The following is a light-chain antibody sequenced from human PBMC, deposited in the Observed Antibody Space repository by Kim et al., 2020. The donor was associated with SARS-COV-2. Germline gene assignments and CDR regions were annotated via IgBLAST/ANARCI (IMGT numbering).Light chain of an antibody. CDR1: SGHSSYA. J-gene: IGLJ3*02. V-gene: IGLV4-69*01. CDR2: LNSDGSH. Sequence: VKPTGTLSSGHSSYAIAWHQQQPEKGPRYLMKLNSDGSHSKGDGIPDRFSGSSSGAERYLTISSLQSEDEADYYCQTWGTGIQGVFGGGTQLTVL. CDR3: QTWGTGIQGV.